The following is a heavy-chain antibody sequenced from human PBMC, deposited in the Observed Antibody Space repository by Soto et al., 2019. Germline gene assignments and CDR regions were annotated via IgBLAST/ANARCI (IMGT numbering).Heavy chain of an antibody. CDR1: GASVSSNSAA. CDR3: ARENGWYVFDY. CDR2: TYCRSKWYN. D-gene: IGHD6-19*01. J-gene: IGHJ4*02. Sequence: PTLSLTCAISGASVSSNSAAWNWITQSPARGLEWLGRTYCRSKWYNDYAVSVKSRITINADTSKNQFSLQMNSVTPEDTAVYYCARENGWYVFDYWGQGTLVTVSS. V-gene: IGHV6-1*01.